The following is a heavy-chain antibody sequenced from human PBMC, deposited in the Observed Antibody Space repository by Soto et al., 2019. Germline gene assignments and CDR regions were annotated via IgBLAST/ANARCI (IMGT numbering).Heavy chain of an antibody. CDR2: ISGSGGST. CDR3: AKGFGVRGVITAGDAFDI. V-gene: IGHV3-23*01. J-gene: IGHJ3*02. Sequence: AGGSLRLSCAASGFTFSSYAMSWVRQAPGKGLEWVSAISGSGGSTYYADSVKGRFTISRDNSKNTLYLQMNSLRAEDTAVYYCAKGFGVRGVITAGDAFDIWGQGTMVTVS. CDR1: GFTFSSYA. D-gene: IGHD3-10*01.